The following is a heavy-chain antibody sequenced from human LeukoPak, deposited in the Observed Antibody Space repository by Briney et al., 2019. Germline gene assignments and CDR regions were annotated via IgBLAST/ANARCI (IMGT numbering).Heavy chain of an antibody. V-gene: IGHV4-34*01. Sequence: SETLSLTCAVYGGSFSGYYWSWIRQPPGKGLEWIGEINHSGSTNYNPSLKSRVTISVDTSKNQFSLKLSSVTAADTAVYYCASITPEYYDSSGYYYGTWFDPWGQGTLVTVSS. CDR2: INHSGST. CDR3: ASITPEYYDSSGYYYGTWFDP. J-gene: IGHJ5*02. D-gene: IGHD3-22*01. CDR1: GGSFSGYY.